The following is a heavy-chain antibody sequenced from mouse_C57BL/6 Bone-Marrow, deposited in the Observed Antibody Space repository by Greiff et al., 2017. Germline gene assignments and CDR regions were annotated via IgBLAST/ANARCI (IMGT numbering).Heavy chain of an antibody. V-gene: IGHV1-61*01. Sequence: QVQLQQPGAELVRPGSSVKLSCKASGYTFTSYWMDWVKQRPGRGLEWIGNIYPSDSETHYNQQFKDKATLTVDKSSSTAYMPLSSLTSEDSAVYYCAREGEYFDVWGTGTTVTVSS. CDR2: IYPSDSET. CDR3: AREGEYFDV. J-gene: IGHJ1*03. CDR1: GYTFTSYW.